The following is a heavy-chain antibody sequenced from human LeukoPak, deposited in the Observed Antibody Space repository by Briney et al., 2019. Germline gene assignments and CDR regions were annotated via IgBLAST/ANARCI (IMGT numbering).Heavy chain of an antibody. J-gene: IGHJ4*02. CDR2: IWYDGSNK. Sequence: PGGSLRLSCAASGFTFSSYGMHWGRQAPGKGLEWVAAIWYDGSNKYYADSVKGRFTISRDNAKNSLYLQMNSLRAEETAVYYCARDSFSSSWYPFDYWGQGTMVTVSS. CDR1: GFTFSSYG. V-gene: IGHV3-33*01. D-gene: IGHD6-13*01. CDR3: ARDSFSSSWYPFDY.